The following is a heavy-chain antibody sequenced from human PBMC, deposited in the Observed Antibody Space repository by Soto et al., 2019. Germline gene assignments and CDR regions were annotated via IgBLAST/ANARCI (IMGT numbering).Heavy chain of an antibody. D-gene: IGHD3-9*01. Sequence: SETLSLTCAVYGWSFSGYYWSWIRQPPGKGLEWIGEINHSGSTNYNPSLKSRVTISVDTSKNQFSLKLSSVTAADTAVYYCARGEDYDTKVKYYFDYWGQGTLVTVSS. J-gene: IGHJ4*02. CDR2: INHSGST. V-gene: IGHV4-34*01. CDR1: GWSFSGYY. CDR3: ARGEDYDTKVKYYFDY.